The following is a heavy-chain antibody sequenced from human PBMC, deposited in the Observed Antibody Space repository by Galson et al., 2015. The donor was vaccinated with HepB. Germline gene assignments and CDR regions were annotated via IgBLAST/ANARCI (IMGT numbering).Heavy chain of an antibody. CDR3: ARDISSSWLDGMDV. J-gene: IGHJ6*02. V-gene: IGHV1-18*01. Sequence: SVKVSCKASGYTFTSYGISWVRQAPGQGLEWMGWISAYNGNTNYAQKLQGRVTMTTDTSTSTAYMELRSLRSDDTAVYYCARDISSSWLDGMDVWGQGTTVTVSS. CDR1: GYTFTSYG. CDR2: ISAYNGNT. D-gene: IGHD6-13*01.